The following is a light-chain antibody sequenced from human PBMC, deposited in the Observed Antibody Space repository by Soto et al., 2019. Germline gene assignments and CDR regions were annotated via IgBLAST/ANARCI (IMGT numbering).Light chain of an antibody. J-gene: IGLJ3*02. V-gene: IGLV1-47*01. CDR2: RSD. CDR1: IGSNY. Sequence: QSVLTQPPSASGTPGQRVTISCSGSIGSNYVYWYQQSPGADPKLLMYRSDQRPSGVPDRFSGSKSGTSASLAISGLRPEDESDYYCAAWIDSLNGWVFGGGTKLTVL. CDR3: AAWIDSLNGWV.